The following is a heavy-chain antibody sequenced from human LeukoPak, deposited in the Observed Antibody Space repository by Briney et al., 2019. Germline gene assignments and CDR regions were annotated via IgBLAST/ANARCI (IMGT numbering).Heavy chain of an antibody. J-gene: IGHJ6*02. CDR3: ARVPMTTVTTYYYYYGMDV. D-gene: IGHD4-17*01. CDR2: IYYSGST. CDR1: GVSISSYY. Sequence: TSETLSLTCTASGVSISSYYWSWIRQPPGKGLEWIGYIYYSGSTNYNPSLKSRVTISVDTSKNQFSPKLSSVTAADTAVYYCARVPMTTVTTYYYYYGMDVWGQGTTVTVSS. V-gene: IGHV4-59*01.